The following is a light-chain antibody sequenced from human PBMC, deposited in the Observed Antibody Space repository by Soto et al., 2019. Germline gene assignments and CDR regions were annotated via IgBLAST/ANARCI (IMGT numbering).Light chain of an antibody. CDR2: GAS. J-gene: IGKJ1*01. V-gene: IGKV3-15*01. Sequence: EIVMTQSPATLSVSPGGRATLSCRASQSISDTLACYQQKPGQAPRLLIHGASTRATGFPARFSGSGSGTDFTLTISSLQSEDFAVYYCQQYNNWPWTFGQGTKVDI. CDR3: QQYNNWPWT. CDR1: QSISDT.